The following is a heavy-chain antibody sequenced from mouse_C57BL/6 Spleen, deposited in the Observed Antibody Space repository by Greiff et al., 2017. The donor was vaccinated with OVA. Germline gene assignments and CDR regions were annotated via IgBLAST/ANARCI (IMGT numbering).Heavy chain of an antibody. J-gene: IGHJ2*01. CDR1: GYTFTSYW. D-gene: IGHD2-12*01. CDR3: ARESQLSFDY. V-gene: IGHV1-61*01. Sequence: VKLQQPGAELVRPGSSVKLSCKASGYTFTSYWMDWVKQRPGQGLEWIGNIYPSDSETHYNQKFKDKATLTVDKSSSTAYMQLSSLTSEDSAVYYCARESQLSFDYWGQGTTLTVSS. CDR2: IYPSDSET.